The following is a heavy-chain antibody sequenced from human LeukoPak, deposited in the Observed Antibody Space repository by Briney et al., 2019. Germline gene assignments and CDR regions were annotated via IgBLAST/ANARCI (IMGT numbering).Heavy chain of an antibody. V-gene: IGHV3-73*01. J-gene: IGHJ3*02. Sequence: PGGSLRLSCAASGFTFSGSAMHWVRQASGKGLEWGGRIRSKANSYATAYAASVKGRFTISRDDSKNTAYLQMNSLKTEDTAVYFCARDLREHGVFDIWGQGTMVTVSS. CDR2: IRSKANSYAT. CDR3: ARDLREHGVFDI. CDR1: GFTFSGSA. D-gene: IGHD1-26*01.